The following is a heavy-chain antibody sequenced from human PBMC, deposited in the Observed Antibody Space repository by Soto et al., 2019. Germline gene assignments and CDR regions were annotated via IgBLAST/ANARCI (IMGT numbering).Heavy chain of an antibody. D-gene: IGHD6-13*01. V-gene: IGHV1-69*05. CDR1: GGTFSSYA. CDR3: AREGSRSGRPRPHTYIDY. CDR2: IIPIFGTA. J-gene: IGHJ4*02. Sequence: SVKVSCKASGGTFSSYAISWVRQAPGQGLEWMGGIIPIFGTANYAQKFQGRVTMTTGTSTSTAHMELRSLRSDDTAVYYCAREGSRSGRPRPHTYIDYWGQGTLVTVSS.